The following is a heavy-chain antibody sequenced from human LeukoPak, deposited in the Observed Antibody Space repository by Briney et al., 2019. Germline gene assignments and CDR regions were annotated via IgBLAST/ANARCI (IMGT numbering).Heavy chain of an antibody. V-gene: IGHV3-53*01. CDR2: MYAYGRT. CDR3: ARDASGGGIMDY. CDR1: GFTVSRNY. D-gene: IGHD3-16*01. Sequence: GGSLRLSCAASGFTVSRNYMNWVRQAPGKGLEWVSAMYAYGRTYYADSVKGRFTISRDNSKNTLFLQMNSLRAEATAVYSGARDASGGGIMDYWGQGTLVTVSS. J-gene: IGHJ4*02.